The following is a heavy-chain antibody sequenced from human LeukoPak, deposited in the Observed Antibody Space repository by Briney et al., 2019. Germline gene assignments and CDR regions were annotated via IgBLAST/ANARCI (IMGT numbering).Heavy chain of an antibody. V-gene: IGHV3-11*01. CDR3: ARAPKFRLVGVPKGPFDP. Sequence: GGSLRLSCAASGFTFSDYYMSWIRQAPGKGLEWLSYISNSGSTIYYADSVKGRFFISRDNAKNSLYLQMNSLRAEDTAVYYCARAPKFRLVGVPKGPFDPWGQGTLVTVSS. CDR1: GFTFSDYY. D-gene: IGHD1-26*01. CDR2: ISNSGSTI. J-gene: IGHJ5*02.